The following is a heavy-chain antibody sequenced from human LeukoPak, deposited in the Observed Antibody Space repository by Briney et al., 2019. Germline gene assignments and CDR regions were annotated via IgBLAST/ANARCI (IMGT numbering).Heavy chain of an antibody. V-gene: IGHV1-24*01. CDR2: FDPEDGET. CDR1: GYTLTELS. Sequence: ASVKDSCKVSGYTLTELSIHWLRQAPGKGLEWMGGFDPEDGETIYAQKFQGRVTMTEDTSTDTAYMELSSLRSEDTAVYYCATVSQGYWGQGTLVTVSS. CDR3: ATVSQGY. D-gene: IGHD5/OR15-5a*01. J-gene: IGHJ4*02.